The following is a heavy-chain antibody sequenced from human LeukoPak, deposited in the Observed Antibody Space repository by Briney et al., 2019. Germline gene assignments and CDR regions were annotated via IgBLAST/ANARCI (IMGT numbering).Heavy chain of an antibody. D-gene: IGHD2-21*01. CDR2: IYYSGST. V-gene: IGHV4-59*01. J-gene: IGHJ6*03. Sequence: SETLSLTCTVSGGSISSYYWSWIRQPPGKGLEWIGYIYYSGSTNYNPSLKSRVTISVDTSKNQFSLKLSSVTAADTAVYYCARDLWHIARYGHYMDVWGKGTTVTISS. CDR3: ARDLWHIARYGHYMDV. CDR1: GGSISSYY.